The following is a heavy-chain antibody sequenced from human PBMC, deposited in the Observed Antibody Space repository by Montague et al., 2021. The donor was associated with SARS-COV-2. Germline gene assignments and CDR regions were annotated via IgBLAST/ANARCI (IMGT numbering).Heavy chain of an antibody. CDR3: ARGDVVVVAANDYYYGMDV. Sequence: SETLSLTCTVSGGSISSYYWSWIRQPPGKGLEWIGYIYYSGSTNYNPSLKSRVTISVDTSKNQFSLQLSSVTAADTAVYYCARGDVVVVAANDYYYGMDVWGQGTPVTVSS. CDR1: GGSISSYY. CDR2: IYYSGST. V-gene: IGHV4-59*01. D-gene: IGHD2-15*01. J-gene: IGHJ6*02.